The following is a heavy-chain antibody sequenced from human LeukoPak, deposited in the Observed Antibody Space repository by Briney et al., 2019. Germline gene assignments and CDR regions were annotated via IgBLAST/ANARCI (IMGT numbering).Heavy chain of an antibody. CDR2: IQFDGSSE. Sequence: GGSLRLSCAASGFIFSNYGMHWVRQAPGKGMEGVAFIQFDGSSEDYADSVKGRFTISRDNSKNTVFLQMNSLRPDDTGIYYCATRPGLRGKDYYYMDVWGKGTTVTVSS. D-gene: IGHD2-2*01. CDR1: GFIFSNYG. V-gene: IGHV3-30*02. J-gene: IGHJ6*03. CDR3: ATRPGLRGKDYYYMDV.